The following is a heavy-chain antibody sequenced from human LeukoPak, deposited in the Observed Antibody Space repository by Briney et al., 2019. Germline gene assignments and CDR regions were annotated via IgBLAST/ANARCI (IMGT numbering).Heavy chain of an antibody. J-gene: IGHJ5*02. CDR1: SGSLRGYH. V-gene: IGHV4-4*07. CDR3: VRERPAGGGSYYWFDP. D-gene: IGHD1-26*01. CDR2: ILDSGTT. Sequence: SETLSLICTVSSGSLRGYHWSWIRQPAGKGLEWIGRILDSGTTNYNPCLKSRLTISVDRSKTQSSLNLNSVTAADTAVYYCVRERPAGGGSYYWFDPWGQGTLVTVSS.